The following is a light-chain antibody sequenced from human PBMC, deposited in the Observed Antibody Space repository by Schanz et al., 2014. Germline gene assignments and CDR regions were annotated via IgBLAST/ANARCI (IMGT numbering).Light chain of an antibody. J-gene: IGLJ3*02. CDR2: GNS. V-gene: IGLV1-40*01. Sequence: QSVLTQSPSVSGAPGQRVTISCTGSSSNIGAGYDVHWYQQLPGTAPKLLIYGNSNRPSGVPDRFSGSKSGTSPSLAITGLQDEDEADYYCQSYDSSLSAWVFGGGTKLTVL. CDR1: SSNIGAGYD. CDR3: QSYDSSLSAWV.